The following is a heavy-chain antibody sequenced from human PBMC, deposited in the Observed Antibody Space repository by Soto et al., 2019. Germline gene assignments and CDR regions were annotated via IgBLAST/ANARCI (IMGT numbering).Heavy chain of an antibody. J-gene: IGHJ4*02. V-gene: IGHV1-18*04. CDR1: GYTFTSYG. CDR2: ISAYNGNT. CDR3: ARGVRITIFGVVIIPPDY. Sequence: GASVKVSCKASGYTFTSYGISWVRQAPGQGLEWMGWISAYNGNTNYAQKLQGRVTMSTDTSTSTAYMELRSLRSDDTAVYYCARGVRITIFGVVIIPPDYWGQGTLVTAPQ. D-gene: IGHD3-3*01.